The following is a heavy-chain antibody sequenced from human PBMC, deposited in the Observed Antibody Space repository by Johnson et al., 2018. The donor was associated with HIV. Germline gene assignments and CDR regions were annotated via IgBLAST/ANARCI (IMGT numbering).Heavy chain of an antibody. CDR1: GFTFSRYG. V-gene: IGHV3-NL1*01. Sequence: QVQLVESGGGVVQPGRSLRLSCAASGFTFSRYGMHWVRQAPGKGLEWVSVIYSGDSTGYADSVKGRFTMSRDNAKKSLYLQMNSLRADDTAVYYCAREEGTDILTRGDAFDIWGQGTMVTGSS. J-gene: IGHJ3*02. CDR3: AREEGTDILTRGDAFDI. CDR2: IYSGDST. D-gene: IGHD3-9*01.